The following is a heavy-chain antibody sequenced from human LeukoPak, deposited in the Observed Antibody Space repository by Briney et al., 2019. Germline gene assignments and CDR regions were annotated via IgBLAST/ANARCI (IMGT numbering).Heavy chain of an antibody. J-gene: IGHJ4*02. D-gene: IGHD3-10*01. CDR1: GYTLTELS. CDR3: ATRSGNYYGSGSYYIY. Sequence: ASVKVSCKVSGYTLTELSMHWVRQAPGKGLEWMGGFDPEDGETIYAQKFQGRVTMTEDTSTDTAYMELSSLRSEDTAVYYCATRSGNYYGSGSYYIYWGQGTLVTVSS. V-gene: IGHV1-24*01. CDR2: FDPEDGET.